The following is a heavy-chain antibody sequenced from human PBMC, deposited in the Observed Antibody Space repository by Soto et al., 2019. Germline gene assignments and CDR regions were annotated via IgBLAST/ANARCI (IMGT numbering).Heavy chain of an antibody. CDR1: GFTFTRYS. Sequence: GGSLRLSCAASGFTFTRYSMNWVRQAPGKGLEWVSYISSSTTIIYYADSVKGRFTISRDNARNSLYLQINSLRAEDTAVYYCARRGLFESGGIDYWGQGTLVTVSS. V-gene: IGHV3-48*01. J-gene: IGHJ4*02. CDR2: ISSSTTII. D-gene: IGHD3-10*01. CDR3: ARRGLFESGGIDY.